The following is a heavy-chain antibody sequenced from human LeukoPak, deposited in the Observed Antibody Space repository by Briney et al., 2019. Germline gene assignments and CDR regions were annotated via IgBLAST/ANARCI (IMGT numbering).Heavy chain of an antibody. CDR2: VYTSGGT. CDR1: GGSISSGSYY. J-gene: IGHJ5*02. Sequence: SQTLSLTCTVSGGSISSGSYYGSWIRQPAGKGLEWIGRVYTSGGTNYNPSLKGGVTISVDTPKNQFSLKLSSVTAADTAVYYCARDRAYDYVWGSYRYIWFAPCGQGTLVTVSS. D-gene: IGHD3-16*02. V-gene: IGHV4-61*02. CDR3: ARDRAYDYVWGSYRYIWFAP.